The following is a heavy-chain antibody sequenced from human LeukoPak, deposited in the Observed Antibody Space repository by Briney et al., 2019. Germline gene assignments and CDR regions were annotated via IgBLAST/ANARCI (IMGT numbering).Heavy chain of an antibody. V-gene: IGHV1-18*01. J-gene: IGHJ4*02. D-gene: IGHD3-22*01. Sequence: ASVKVSCKASGYTFTHHGISWVRRAPGQGLEWMGWISCYNGDTIYAQNVQGRVTMTTDASTRTAYIELRNLRSNDTAMYYCARDPSNSSGYHAHFDSWGQGTLVTVSS. CDR2: ISCYNGDT. CDR1: GYTFTHHG. CDR3: ARDPSNSSGYHAHFDS.